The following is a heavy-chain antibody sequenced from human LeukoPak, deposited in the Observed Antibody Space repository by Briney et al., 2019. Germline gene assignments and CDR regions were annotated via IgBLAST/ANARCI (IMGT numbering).Heavy chain of an antibody. J-gene: IGHJ4*02. D-gene: IGHD1-26*01. Sequence: GRSLRLSCSVSGFTFSSHAMHWVRQAPGKGLECVAYISYDGSFQYHADSVKGRFTISRDNSKDMLYLQMNSLRVDDSATYYCVGEVGSRQMNSWGQGILVTVSS. CDR3: VGEVGSRQMNS. V-gene: IGHV3-30-3*01. CDR2: ISYDGSFQ. CDR1: GFTFSSHA.